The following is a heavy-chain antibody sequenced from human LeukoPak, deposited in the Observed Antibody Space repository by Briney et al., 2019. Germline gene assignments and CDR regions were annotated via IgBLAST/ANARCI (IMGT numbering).Heavy chain of an antibody. V-gene: IGHV3-30-3*01. CDR1: GFTFSSYA. J-gene: IGHJ6*02. CDR2: ISYDGSNK. D-gene: IGHD3-10*01. CDR3: ARVNQQYYYGSGIYRFYYYGMDV. Sequence: RRSLRLSCAASGFTFSSYALHWVRQAPGKGLEWVSVISYDGSNKYYADSVKGRFTISRDNSENTLYLQMNSLRAEDTALYYCARVNQQYYYGSGIYRFYYYGMDVWGQGTTVTVSS.